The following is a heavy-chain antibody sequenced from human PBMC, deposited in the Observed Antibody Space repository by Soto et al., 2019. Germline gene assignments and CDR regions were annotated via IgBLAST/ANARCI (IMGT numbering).Heavy chain of an antibody. CDR1: GLTFSSSS. J-gene: IGHJ4*02. Sequence: LSCTVSGLTFSSSSVHWVRQAPGKGLEWVAVISENGDRQYSTDSVRGRFLVSRDTFNNTIYLQMNSLRPEDTGEYFCARRLAHSVSAMGYWGQGALVTVSS. CDR2: ISENGDRQ. CDR3: ARRLAHSVSAMGY. D-gene: IGHD2-21*01. V-gene: IGHV3-30-3*01.